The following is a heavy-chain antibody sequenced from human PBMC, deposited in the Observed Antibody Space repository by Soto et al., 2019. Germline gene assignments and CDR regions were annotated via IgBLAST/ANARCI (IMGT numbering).Heavy chain of an antibody. D-gene: IGHD6-13*01. CDR1: GFTVSSNY. CDR2: IYSGGST. Sequence: EVQLVGTGGGLIQPGGSLRLSCAASGFTVSSNYMNWVRQAPGKGLEWVSVIYSGGSTYYADSVKGRFTISRDNSKNTLYLQMNSLRAEDTAVYYCARDLRIAAAGSRDYYYGMDVWGQGTTVTVSS. J-gene: IGHJ6*02. CDR3: ARDLRIAAAGSRDYYYGMDV. V-gene: IGHV3-53*02.